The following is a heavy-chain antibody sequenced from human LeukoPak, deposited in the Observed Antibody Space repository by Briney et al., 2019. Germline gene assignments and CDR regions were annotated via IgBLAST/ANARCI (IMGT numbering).Heavy chain of an antibody. CDR2: IYYSGNT. V-gene: IGHV4-59*01. CDR3: ASIEMATRYFDY. CDR1: GGSISSYH. D-gene: IGHD5-24*01. Sequence: PSETLALTCTVSGGSISSYHWSWIRQPPGKGLEWIGYIYYSGNTNYNPSLKSRVTISVDTSKNQFSLKLSSVTAADTAVYYCASIEMATRYFDYWGQGTLVTVSS. J-gene: IGHJ4*02.